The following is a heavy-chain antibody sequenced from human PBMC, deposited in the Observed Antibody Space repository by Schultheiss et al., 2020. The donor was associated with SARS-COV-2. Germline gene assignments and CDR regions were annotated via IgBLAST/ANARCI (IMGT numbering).Heavy chain of an antibody. CDR1: GFTFSSYA. CDR3: ANYDSSGYYFDY. Sequence: GESLKISCAASGFTFSSYAMSWVRQAPGKGLEWVSGISGSGGSTYHADSVKGRFTISRDNSKNTLYLQMNSLRAEDTAIYYCANYDSSGYYFDYWGQGTLVTVSS. D-gene: IGHD3-22*01. CDR2: ISGSGGST. J-gene: IGHJ4*02. V-gene: IGHV3-23*01.